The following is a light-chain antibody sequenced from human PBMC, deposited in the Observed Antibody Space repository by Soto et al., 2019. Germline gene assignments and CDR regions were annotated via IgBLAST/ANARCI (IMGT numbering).Light chain of an antibody. CDR2: GAF. CDR3: QQYDRSPWP. CDR1: QSVSSSF. Sequence: EIVLTQSPGTLSLSPGERATLSCRASQSVSSSFLAWYLQKPGQAPRLLIYGAFSRATGIPHRFSGSGSGTDFTLTISRLEPEDFAVYYCQQYDRSPWPFGQGTKV. J-gene: IGKJ1*01. V-gene: IGKV3-20*01.